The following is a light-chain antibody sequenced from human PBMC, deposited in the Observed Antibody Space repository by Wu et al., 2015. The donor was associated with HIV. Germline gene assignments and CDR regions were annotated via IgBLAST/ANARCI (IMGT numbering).Light chain of an antibody. V-gene: IGKV3-11*01. CDR2: DTS. J-gene: IGKJ5*01. Sequence: EIVLTQFPVTLSVSPGERATLSCRANQILGTFLAWYQQKPGQSPRLLIYDTSTRATGIPARFSASASGTDFTLTISSLEAEDSAIYYCQQLSNWPPISFGQGTRLEIK. CDR1: QILGTF. CDR3: QQLSNWPPIS.